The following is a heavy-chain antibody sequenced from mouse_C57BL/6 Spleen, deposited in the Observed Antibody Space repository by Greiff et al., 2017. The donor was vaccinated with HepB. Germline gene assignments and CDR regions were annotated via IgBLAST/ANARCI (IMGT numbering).Heavy chain of an antibody. J-gene: IGHJ4*01. CDR3: ARWVHDYVSSPYAMDY. V-gene: IGHV14-3*01. D-gene: IGHD1-1*01. Sequence: EVQLQQSVAELVRPGASVKLSCTASGFNIKNTYMHWVKQRPEQGLEWIGRIDPANGNTKYAPKFQGKAHITADTSSNTAYLQLSSLTYEDTAIYYCARWVHDYVSSPYAMDYWGQGTSVTVSS. CDR1: GFNIKNTY. CDR2: IDPANGNT.